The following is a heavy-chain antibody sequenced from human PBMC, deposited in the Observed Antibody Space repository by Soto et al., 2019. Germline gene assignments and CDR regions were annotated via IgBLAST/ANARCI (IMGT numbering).Heavy chain of an antibody. Sequence: GGSLRLSCAASGFTFSSYGMHWVRQAPGKGLEWVAVISYDGSNKYYADSVKGRFTISRDNSKNTLYLQMNSLRAEDTAVYYCAKGPYSGYLDYWGQGTLVTVSS. CDR2: ISYDGSNK. CDR1: GFTFSSYG. D-gene: IGHD1-26*01. J-gene: IGHJ4*02. V-gene: IGHV3-30*18. CDR3: AKGPYSGYLDY.